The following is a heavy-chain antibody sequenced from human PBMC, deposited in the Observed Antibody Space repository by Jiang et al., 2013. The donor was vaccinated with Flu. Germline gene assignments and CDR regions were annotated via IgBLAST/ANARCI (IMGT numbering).Heavy chain of an antibody. V-gene: IGHV6-1*01. CDR2: TYYRSKWYN. Sequence: SQTLSLTCAISGDSVSSNSAAWNWIRQSPSRGLEWLGRTYYRSKWYNDYAVSVKSRITINPDTSKNQFSLQLNSVTPEDTAVYYCASESVAGTLDHHYYFDYWGQGTLVTVSS. D-gene: IGHD6-19*01. J-gene: IGHJ4*02. CDR1: GDSVSSNSAA. CDR3: ASESVAGTLDHHYYFDY.